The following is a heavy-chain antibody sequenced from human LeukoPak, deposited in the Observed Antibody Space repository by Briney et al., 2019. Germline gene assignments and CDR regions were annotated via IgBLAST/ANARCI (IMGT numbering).Heavy chain of an antibody. D-gene: IGHD3-22*01. CDR2: XNPNSGNT. V-gene: IGHV1-8*01. CDR3: ARVVTVIVVVINGMDWFDP. Sequence: XVXQATGQXLXWMGWXNPNSGNTGYAQKFQGRVTMTRNTSISTAYMELSSLRSEDTAVYYCARVVTVIVVVINGMDWFDPWGQGTLVTVSS. J-gene: IGHJ5*02.